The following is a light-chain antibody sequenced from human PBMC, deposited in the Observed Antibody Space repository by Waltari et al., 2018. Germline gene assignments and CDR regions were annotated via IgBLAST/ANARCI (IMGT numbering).Light chain of an antibody. V-gene: IGKV4-1*01. Sequence: DIVMTQSPDSLAVSLGERATINCKSSQSLLYSSNRENYLAWYQQKPVQPPKLLIYWASARESGVPDRFSGSGSGTDFTLTISNLQAEDAAVYHCQQYYSDPLTFGGGTNVEI. CDR3: QQYYSDPLT. J-gene: IGKJ4*01. CDR1: QSLLYSSNRENY. CDR2: WAS.